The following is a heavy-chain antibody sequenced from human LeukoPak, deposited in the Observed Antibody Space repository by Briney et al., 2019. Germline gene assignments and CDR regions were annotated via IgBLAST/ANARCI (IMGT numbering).Heavy chain of an antibody. CDR1: GYSFTSYW. CDR2: IDPSDSYT. J-gene: IGHJ4*02. CDR3: ARHVRPISPYYYDSSGYSVDY. D-gene: IGHD3-22*01. Sequence: GESLKISCKGSGYSFTSYWISWVRQMPGKGLERMGRIDPSDSYTNYSPSFQGHVTISADKSISTAYLQWSSLKASDTAMYYCARHVRPISPYYYDSSGYSVDYWGQGTLVTVSS. V-gene: IGHV5-10-1*01.